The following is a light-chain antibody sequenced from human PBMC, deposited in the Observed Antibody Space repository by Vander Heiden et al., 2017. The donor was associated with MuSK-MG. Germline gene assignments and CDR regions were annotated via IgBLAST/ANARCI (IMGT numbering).Light chain of an antibody. CDR3: QQRSNWLDT. CDR2: DAS. CDR1: QSVSSY. J-gene: IGKJ5*01. V-gene: IGKV3-11*01. Sequence: EIVLTQSPATLSLSPGERATLSCRASQSVSSYLAWYQQKPGQAPRLLIYDASNRATGIPARFSGSGSGTDFTLTISSLEPEDFAVYYCQQRSNWLDTFGQRTRLEIK.